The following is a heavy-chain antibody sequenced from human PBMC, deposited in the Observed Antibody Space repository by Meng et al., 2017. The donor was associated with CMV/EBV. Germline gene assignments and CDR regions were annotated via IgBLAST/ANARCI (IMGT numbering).Heavy chain of an antibody. V-gene: IGHV3-11*01. CDR1: GFTCSDYY. CDR2: ISSSGSTI. J-gene: IGHJ4*02. D-gene: IGHD2-2*01. Sequence: GESLKISCAASGFTCSDYYMSWIRQAPGKGLEWVSYISSSGSTIYYADSVKGRFTISRDNAKNSLYLQMNSLRAEDTAVYYCARDRPTRKSNPNIVVVPGGVDYWGQGTLVTVSS. CDR3: ARDRPTRKSNPNIVVVPGGVDY.